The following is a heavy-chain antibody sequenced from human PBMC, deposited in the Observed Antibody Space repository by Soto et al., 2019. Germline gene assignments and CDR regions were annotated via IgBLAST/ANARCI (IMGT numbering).Heavy chain of an antibody. J-gene: IGHJ6*02. CDR3: ARDFPVTSYYYYGMDV. D-gene: IGHD4-4*01. Sequence: SETLSLTCTVSGGSISSGGYYWSWIRQHPGKGLEWIGYIYYSGSTYYNPSLKSRVTISVGTSKNQFSLKLSSVTAADTAVYYCARDFPVTSYYYYGMDVWGQGTTVTVSS. CDR2: IYYSGST. CDR1: GGSISSGGYY. V-gene: IGHV4-31*03.